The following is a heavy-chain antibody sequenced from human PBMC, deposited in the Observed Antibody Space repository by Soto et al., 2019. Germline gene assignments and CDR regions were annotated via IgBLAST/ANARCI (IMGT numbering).Heavy chain of an antibody. V-gene: IGHV5-51*01. CDR2: IYPGDSDT. Sequence: PGESLKISCKGSGYSFTSYWIGWVRQMPGKGLGWMGIIYPGDSDTRYSPSFQGQVTISADKSISTAYLQWSSLKASDTAMYYCARPSRYYYYGMDVWGQGTTVTVSS. CDR1: GYSFTSYW. CDR3: ARPSRYYYYGMDV. J-gene: IGHJ6*02.